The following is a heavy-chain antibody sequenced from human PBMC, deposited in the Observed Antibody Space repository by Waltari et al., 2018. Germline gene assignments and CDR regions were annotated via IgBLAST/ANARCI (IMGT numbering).Heavy chain of an antibody. D-gene: IGHD3-3*01. CDR3: MTLPIFGLVIKNY. J-gene: IGHJ1*01. V-gene: IGHV1-69-2*01. Sequence: EVHLTQSGAEVKKPGATVKISCKASGYSFTDQSLHWVRPAPGKGPEGIGRVDPEDGETTLAEKVEGRVTITADTSTDTAYMDLSRLRSEDTALYYCMTLPIFGLVIKNYWGQGTLVTVSS. CDR2: VDPEDGET. CDR1: GYSFTDQS.